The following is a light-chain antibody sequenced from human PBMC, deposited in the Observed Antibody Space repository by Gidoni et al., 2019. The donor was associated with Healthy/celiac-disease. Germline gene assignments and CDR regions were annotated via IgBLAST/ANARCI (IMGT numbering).Light chain of an antibody. V-gene: IGKV1-5*01. Sequence: DIQMTQSPSTLSASVGEKVTITCRASQSISSCLSWYQQKPGKAPKLLIYEASSLESGVPSRFSGSGSGTEFTLTISSLQPDDFATYYCQQYNSYSPWTFGQGTKVEIK. CDR2: EAS. CDR3: QQYNSYSPWT. J-gene: IGKJ1*01. CDR1: QSISSC.